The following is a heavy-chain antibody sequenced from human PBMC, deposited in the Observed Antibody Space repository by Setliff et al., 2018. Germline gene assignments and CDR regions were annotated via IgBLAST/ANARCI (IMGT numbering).Heavy chain of an antibody. CDR3: ARDLGGIWKTYFDY. CDR1: GYTFTGYY. J-gene: IGHJ4*02. CDR2: INPKSGGT. D-gene: IGHD1-1*01. Sequence: GASVKVSCKASGYTFTGYYMHWVRQAPGQGLEWMGWINPKSGGTNYAQKFQGRVTMTRDTSISTAYMELSRLRSDDTAVYYCARDLGGIWKTYFDYWGQGTLVTVSS. V-gene: IGHV1-2*02.